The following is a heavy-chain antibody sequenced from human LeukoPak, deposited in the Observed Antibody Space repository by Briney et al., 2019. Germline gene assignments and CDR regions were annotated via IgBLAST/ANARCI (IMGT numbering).Heavy chain of an antibody. D-gene: IGHD3-10*01. Sequence: ASVKVSCKASGYTFTGYYMYWVRQAPGQGLEWMGWINPNSGGTNYAQKFQGRVTMTRDTSTSTVYMELSSLRSEDTAVYYCASVPGYYYGSGSYPFDYWGQGTLVTVSS. CDR2: INPNSGGT. J-gene: IGHJ4*02. V-gene: IGHV1-2*02. CDR3: ASVPGYYYGSGSYPFDY. CDR1: GYTFTGYY.